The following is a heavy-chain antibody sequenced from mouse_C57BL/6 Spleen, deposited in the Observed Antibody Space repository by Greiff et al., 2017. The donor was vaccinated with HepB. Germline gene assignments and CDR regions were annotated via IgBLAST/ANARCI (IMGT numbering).Heavy chain of an antibody. J-gene: IGHJ1*03. CDR2: IDPENGDT. Sequence: VQLQQSGAELVRPGASVKLSCTASGFNIKDDYMHWVKQRPEQGLEWIGWIDPENGDTEYASKFQGKATITADTSSNTAYLQLSSLTSEDTAVYYCTRGSSRYWYFDVWGTGTTVTVSS. V-gene: IGHV14-4*01. CDR3: TRGSSRYWYFDV. D-gene: IGHD1-1*01. CDR1: GFNIKDDY.